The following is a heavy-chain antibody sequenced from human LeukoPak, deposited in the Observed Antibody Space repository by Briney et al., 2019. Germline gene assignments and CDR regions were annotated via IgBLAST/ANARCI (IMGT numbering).Heavy chain of an antibody. CDR2: VHATGTT. CDR1: GASISLYY. V-gene: IGHV4-4*07. J-gene: IGHJ2*01. Sequence: PSDTLSLTCSVSGASISLYYWSWFRQSAGKRPEWIGRVHATGTTNYNPSLRSRVSLSVDTFKKQFSLKLNSVTAADTAVYYCARVLGSSGYAGDWRFDLWGRGTLVTVSS. CDR3: ARVLGSSGYAGDWRFDL. D-gene: IGHD3-22*01.